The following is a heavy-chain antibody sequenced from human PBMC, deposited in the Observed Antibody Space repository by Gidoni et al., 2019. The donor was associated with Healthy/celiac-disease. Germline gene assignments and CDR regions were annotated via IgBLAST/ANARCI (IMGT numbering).Heavy chain of an antibody. D-gene: IGHD6-19*01. CDR2: IDSGGST. Sequence: EVQLVECGGGLVNPGGSLRHPCAAPGFTVSSNYMSWVRQAPGKGLEWVSVIDSGGSTYYADSVKGRFTISRDNSKNTLYLQMNSLRAEDTAVYYCARGIAVAGSDAFDIWGQGTMVTVSS. V-gene: IGHV3-66*01. CDR3: ARGIAVAGSDAFDI. CDR1: GFTVSSNY. J-gene: IGHJ3*02.